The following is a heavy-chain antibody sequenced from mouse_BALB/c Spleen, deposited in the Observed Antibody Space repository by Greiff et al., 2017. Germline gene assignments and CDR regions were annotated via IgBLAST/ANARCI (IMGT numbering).Heavy chain of an antibody. D-gene: IGHD1-1*01. CDR3: ARGTTVVAKRSGAMDY. CDR2: INPSNGRT. V-gene: IGHV1S81*02. CDR1: GYTFTSYW. Sequence: VQLQQPGAELVKPGASVKLSCKASGYTFTSYWMHWVKQRPGQGLEWIGEINPSNGRTNYNEKFKSKATLTVDKSSSTAYMQLSSLTSEDSAVYYCARGTTVVAKRSGAMDYWGQGTSVTVSS. J-gene: IGHJ4*01.